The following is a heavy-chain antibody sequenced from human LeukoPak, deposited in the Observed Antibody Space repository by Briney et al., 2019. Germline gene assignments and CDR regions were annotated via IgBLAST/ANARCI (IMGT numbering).Heavy chain of an antibody. Sequence: LEWIGYIYYSGSTYYSPSLKSRLTILIDTSKNQISLKLSSVTAADTAVYSCAREGIDGFDIWGQGTMVTVSS. V-gene: IGHV4-31*02. D-gene: IGHD2-15*01. CDR2: IYYSGST. CDR3: AREGIDGFDI. J-gene: IGHJ3*02.